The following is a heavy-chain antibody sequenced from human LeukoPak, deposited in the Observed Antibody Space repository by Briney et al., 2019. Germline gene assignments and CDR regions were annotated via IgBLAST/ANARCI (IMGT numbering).Heavy chain of an antibody. J-gene: IGHJ4*02. CDR3: ARCRDYNFWSGSAVDY. D-gene: IGHD3-3*01. V-gene: IGHV3-30-3*01. CDR2: ISYDGVNT. CDR1: GFFFSSCA. Sequence: TGGSLRLSCAASGFFFSSCAMHWVRQAPGKGLEWVAVISYDGVNTDYADSVMGRFTISRDNSKNTLYLQMDSLRAEDTAVYYCARCRDYNFWSGSAVDYWGQGTLVTVSS.